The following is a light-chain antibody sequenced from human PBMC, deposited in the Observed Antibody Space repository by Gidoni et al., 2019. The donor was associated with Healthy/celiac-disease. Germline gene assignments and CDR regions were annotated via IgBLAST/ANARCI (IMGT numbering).Light chain of an antibody. CDR1: SSDVGGYNY. CDR2: EVS. CDR3: SSYAGSNNWGV. J-gene: IGLJ3*02. V-gene: IGLV2-8*03. Sequence: SPGQSVTISCTGTSSDVGGYNYVSWYQQHPGKAPKLMIYEVSRRPSGVPDRFFGSKSGNTASLTVSGLQAEDEADYYCSSYAGSNNWGVFGGGTKLTVL.